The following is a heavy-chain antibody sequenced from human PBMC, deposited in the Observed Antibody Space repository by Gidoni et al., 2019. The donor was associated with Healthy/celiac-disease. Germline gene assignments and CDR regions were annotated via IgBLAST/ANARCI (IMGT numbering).Heavy chain of an antibody. CDR1: GGSFSGYY. CDR3: ASHKKLLSGSYYPRGAFDI. CDR2: INHSGST. D-gene: IGHD1-26*01. V-gene: IGHV4-34*01. Sequence: QVQLQQWGAGLLKPSETLSLTCAVYGGSFSGYYWSWIRQPPGKGLEWIGEINHSGSTNYNPSLKSRVTISVDTSKNQFSLKLSSVTAADTAVYYCASHKKLLSGSYYPRGAFDIWGQGTMVTVSS. J-gene: IGHJ3*02.